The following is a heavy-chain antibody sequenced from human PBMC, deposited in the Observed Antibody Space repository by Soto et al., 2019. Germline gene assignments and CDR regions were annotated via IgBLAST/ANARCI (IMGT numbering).Heavy chain of an antibody. D-gene: IGHD4-4*01. CDR3: ASQRDGYSIDY. J-gene: IGHJ4*02. Sequence: SETLSLTCSASGDSITNTTYYWDWIRQPPGKGLEWLGSVYKSGSTYYNPSLKSRVTVSVDTAKNQFSLELDSVTAADTAVYYCASQRDGYSIDYWGQGSLVTVSS. V-gene: IGHV4-39*01. CDR1: GDSITNTTYY. CDR2: VYKSGST.